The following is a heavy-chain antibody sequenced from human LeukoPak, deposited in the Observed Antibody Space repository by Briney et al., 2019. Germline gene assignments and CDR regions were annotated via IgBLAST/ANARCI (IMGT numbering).Heavy chain of an antibody. J-gene: IGHJ4*02. CDR3: ARAPRQKSRGSWSH. D-gene: IGHD6-13*01. CDR2: INHSGST. Sequence: SETLSLTCAVYGGSFSGYYRSWIRQPPGKGLEWIGEINHSGSTNYNPSLKSRVTISVDTSKNQFSLKLSSVTAADTAVYYCARAPRQKSRGSWSHWGQGTLVTVSS. CDR1: GGSFSGYY. V-gene: IGHV4-34*01.